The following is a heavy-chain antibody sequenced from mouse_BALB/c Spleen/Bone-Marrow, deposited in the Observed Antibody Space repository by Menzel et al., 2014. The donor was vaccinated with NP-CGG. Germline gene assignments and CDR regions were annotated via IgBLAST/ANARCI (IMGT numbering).Heavy chain of an antibody. CDR2: ISGDGRYT. CDR3: ARHAYYDQTEVSFVY. J-gene: IGHJ3*01. D-gene: IGHD2-4*01. Sequence: EVQLVESGGGLVKSGGSLKLSCAASGFSFSNYGMSWVRQTPEKRLEWVATISGDGRYTFYSDSVRGRFTISRDNAKYNLSLQLSSLRSADTALYYCARHAYYDQTEVSFVYWGQGTLVTVSA. V-gene: IGHV5-9-2*01. CDR1: GFSFSNYG.